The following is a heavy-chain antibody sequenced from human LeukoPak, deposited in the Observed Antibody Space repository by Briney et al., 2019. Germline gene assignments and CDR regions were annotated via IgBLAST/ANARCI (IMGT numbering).Heavy chain of an antibody. CDR3: AGVNSRLAVSGYGHYDY. D-gene: IGHD5-12*01. Sequence: VKVSCKASGYTFTSYGISWVRQAPGQGLEWMGWISAYNGNTNYAQKLQGRVTMTTDTSTSTAYMELRSLRSDDTAVYYCAGVNSRLAVSGYGHYDYWGQGTLVTVSS. V-gene: IGHV1-18*04. CDR1: GYTFTSYG. CDR2: ISAYNGNT. J-gene: IGHJ4*02.